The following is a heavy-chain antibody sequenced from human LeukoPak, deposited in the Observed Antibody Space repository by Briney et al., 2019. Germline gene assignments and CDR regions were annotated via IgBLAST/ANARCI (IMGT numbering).Heavy chain of an antibody. J-gene: IGHJ4*02. CDR2: ISYDGSNK. D-gene: IGHD4-17*01. Sequence: PGGSLRLSCAPSGFTLSSYGMHCVRQAPGKGLGCVAVISYDGSNKYYADSVKSRFTISRDNYKNTLYLQMNSLRAEDTAVCYCAKDRDGDYVFDYWGQGTLVTVSS. CDR1: GFTLSSYG. V-gene: IGHV3-30*18. CDR3: AKDRDGDYVFDY.